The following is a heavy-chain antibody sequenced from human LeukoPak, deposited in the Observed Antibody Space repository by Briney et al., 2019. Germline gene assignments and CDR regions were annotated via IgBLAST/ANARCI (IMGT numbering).Heavy chain of an antibody. D-gene: IGHD5-12*01. CDR2: ISYDGSNK. Sequence: GGSLRLSCAASGFTFSSYAMHWVRQAPGKGLEWVAVISYDGSNKYYADSVKGRFTISRDNSKNTLYLQMNSLRAEDTAVYYCARAYSGYDWSWFDPWGQGTLVTVSS. CDR1: GFTFSSYA. CDR3: ARAYSGYDWSWFDP. V-gene: IGHV3-30-3*01. J-gene: IGHJ5*02.